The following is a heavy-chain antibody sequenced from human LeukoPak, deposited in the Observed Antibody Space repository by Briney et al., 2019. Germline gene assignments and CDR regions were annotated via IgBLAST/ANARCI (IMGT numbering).Heavy chain of an antibody. CDR3: ARGRITIFGVVNPHFDY. Sequence: KTSETLSLTCTVSRDSISSYYWSWIRQPPGKGLEWIGYIDNSGSTNSNPSLKSRVTMSVDTFNNQFSLKLSSVTAADTAVYYCARGRITIFGVVNPHFDYWGQGTLVTVSS. D-gene: IGHD3-3*01. CDR2: IDNSGST. J-gene: IGHJ4*02. V-gene: IGHV4-59*01. CDR1: RDSISSYY.